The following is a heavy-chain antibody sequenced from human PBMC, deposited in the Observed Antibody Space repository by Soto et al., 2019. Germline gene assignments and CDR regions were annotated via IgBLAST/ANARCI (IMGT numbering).Heavy chain of an antibody. Sequence: ASVKVSCKASGYTFTSYGISWVRQAPGQGLEWMGWISAYNGNTNYAQKLQGRVTMTTDTSTSTAYMELRSLRSDDTAVYYCARTITMVRGVITYGMDVWGQGTTVTVSS. V-gene: IGHV1-18*01. CDR1: GYTFTSYG. J-gene: IGHJ6*02. CDR2: ISAYNGNT. D-gene: IGHD3-10*01. CDR3: ARTITMVRGVITYGMDV.